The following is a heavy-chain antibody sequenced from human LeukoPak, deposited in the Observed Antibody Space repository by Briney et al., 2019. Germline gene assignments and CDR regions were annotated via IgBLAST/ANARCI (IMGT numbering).Heavy chain of an antibody. CDR1: GFTFSSYG. CDR2: ISSGSTTI. V-gene: IGHV3-48*01. D-gene: IGHD4-17*01. CDR3: AVTTDYYYMDV. J-gene: IGHJ6*03. Sequence: GGSLRLSCAASGFTFSSYGLNWVRQAPGKGLEWISYISSGSTTIYYADSVKGRFTISRDNAKNSLYLQMNSLRAEDTAVYYCAVTTDYYYMDVWGKGTTVTVSS.